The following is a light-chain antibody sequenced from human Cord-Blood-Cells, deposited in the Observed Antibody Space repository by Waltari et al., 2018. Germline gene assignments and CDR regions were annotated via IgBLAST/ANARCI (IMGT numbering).Light chain of an antibody. Sequence: QSALTQPASVSGSPGQSITISCTGTSSDVGVYNYVSWYQQHPGKAPKLMIYDVSNRPSVVSNRFSGSKSGNTASLTISGLQAEDEADYYCSSYTSSSTLYVFGTGTKVTVL. J-gene: IGLJ1*01. CDR2: DVS. CDR1: SSDVGVYNY. V-gene: IGLV2-14*01. CDR3: SSYTSSSTLYV.